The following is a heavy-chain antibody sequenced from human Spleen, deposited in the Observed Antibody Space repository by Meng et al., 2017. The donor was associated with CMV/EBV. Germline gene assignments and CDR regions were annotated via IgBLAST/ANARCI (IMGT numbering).Heavy chain of an antibody. Sequence: GGSLRLSCAASGFTFSSYAMHWVRQAPGKGLEGVAVISYDGSNKYYADSVKGRFTISRDNSKNTLYLQMNSLRAEDTAVYYCARAMVYCSSTSCYYLDVWGQGTTVTVSS. D-gene: IGHD2-2*01. J-gene: IGHJ6*02. CDR1: GFTFSSYA. CDR3: ARAMVYCSSTSCYYLDV. CDR2: ISYDGSNK. V-gene: IGHV3-30*04.